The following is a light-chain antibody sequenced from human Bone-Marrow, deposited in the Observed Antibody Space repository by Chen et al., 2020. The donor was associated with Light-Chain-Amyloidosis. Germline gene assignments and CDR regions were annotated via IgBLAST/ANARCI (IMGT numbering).Light chain of an antibody. Sequence: SLLTQPPSASGLPGQTVLLSSSRISSDIGKNYVYWYQQLPGAAPKLLIYNNNQRPSGVSDRYSGSKSGTSASLAISGLRSEDQADYHCAAWDGSVRRLVFGGGSKLTVL. V-gene: IGLV1-47*01. CDR3: AAWDGSVRRLV. CDR2: NNN. CDR1: SSDIGKNY. J-gene: IGLJ2*01.